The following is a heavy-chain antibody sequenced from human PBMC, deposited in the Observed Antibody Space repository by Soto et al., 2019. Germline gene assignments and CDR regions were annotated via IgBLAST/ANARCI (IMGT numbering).Heavy chain of an antibody. CDR1: GFSLSTSGVG. Sequence: QITLKESGPTLVKPTQTLTLTCTFSGFSLSTSGVGVGWIRQPPGKALEWLALIFWDDDKRYSPSLRSRLTITKDHSKNQVVLIMTNMDPVDTATYYCAHTPRRYGSGIGRFDPWGQGTLVTVSS. D-gene: IGHD3-10*01. CDR2: IFWDDDK. CDR3: AHTPRRYGSGIGRFDP. J-gene: IGHJ5*02. V-gene: IGHV2-5*02.